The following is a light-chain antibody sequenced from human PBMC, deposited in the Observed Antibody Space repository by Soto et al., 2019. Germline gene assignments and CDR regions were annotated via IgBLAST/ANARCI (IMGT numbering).Light chain of an antibody. V-gene: IGKV3-15*01. CDR1: QSVSSSY. J-gene: IGKJ1*01. CDR3: QQYNNWPRT. Sequence: ENVLTQSPGTLSLSPGERASLSFMASQSVSSSYLAWYQQKPGQAPRLLIYGASTRATGIPARFSGSGSGTEFTLTISSLQSEDFGVYYCQQYNNWPRTFGQGTKVDIK. CDR2: GAS.